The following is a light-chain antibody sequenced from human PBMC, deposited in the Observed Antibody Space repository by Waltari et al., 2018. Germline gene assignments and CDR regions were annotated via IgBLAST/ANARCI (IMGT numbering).Light chain of an antibody. J-gene: IGLJ2*01. CDR2: AND. V-gene: IGLV1-44*01. CDR1: SSNIGRNT. CDR3: ASWDDSLDGVI. Sequence: QSVLTQPPSASGTPGQRVTISCSGGSSNIGRNTINWYHQLPGTAPKLLICANDQRPSGVPDRFSGSKSGSSAFLAISGLQSADEASYYCASWDDSLDGVIFGGGTKLTVL.